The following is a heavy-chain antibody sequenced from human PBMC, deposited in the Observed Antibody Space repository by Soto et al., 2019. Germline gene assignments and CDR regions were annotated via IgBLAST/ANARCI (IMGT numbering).Heavy chain of an antibody. CDR1: GGSISSYY. D-gene: IGHD6-6*01. Sequence: SETLSLTCTVSGGSISSYYWSWIRQPPGKGLEWIGYIYYSGSTNYNPSLKSRVTISVDTSKNQFSLKLSSVTAADTAVYYCARGFPELSIAARETAFDYWGQGTLVTVSS. V-gene: IGHV4-59*01. CDR2: IYYSGST. CDR3: ARGFPELSIAARETAFDY. J-gene: IGHJ4*02.